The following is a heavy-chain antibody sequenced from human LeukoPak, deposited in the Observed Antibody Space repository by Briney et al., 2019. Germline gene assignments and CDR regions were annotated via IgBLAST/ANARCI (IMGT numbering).Heavy chain of an antibody. CDR2: IKQDGSEK. Sequence: GGSLRLSCAASGFTFSSYWMSWVRQAPGKGLEWVANIKQDGSEKDYVDSVKGRFTISRDNAKNSLYLQMNSLRAEDTAVYYCARGLTYYDYVWGNYRSYYFDYWGQGTLVTVSS. J-gene: IGHJ4*02. CDR1: GFTFSSYW. CDR3: ARGLTYYDYVWGNYRSYYFDY. V-gene: IGHV3-7*01. D-gene: IGHD3-16*02.